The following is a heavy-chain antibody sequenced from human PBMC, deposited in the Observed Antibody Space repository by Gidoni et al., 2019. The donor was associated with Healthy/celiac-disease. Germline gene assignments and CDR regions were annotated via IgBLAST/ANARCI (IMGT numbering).Heavy chain of an antibody. CDR1: GFIITRNG. J-gene: IGHJ5*02. CDR2: IWYDGSNK. Sequence: QVQPVESGGGVVQPGRSPRLSCAASGFIITRNGLHWVRQAAGKGRECVAVIWYDGSNKYYADTVKGRFTISRDNSKNTLYLQMNSLRAEDTAVYYCAREGGSGTPGERWFDPWGQGTLVTVSS. V-gene: IGHV3-33*01. CDR3: AREGGSGTPGERWFDP. D-gene: IGHD3-10*01.